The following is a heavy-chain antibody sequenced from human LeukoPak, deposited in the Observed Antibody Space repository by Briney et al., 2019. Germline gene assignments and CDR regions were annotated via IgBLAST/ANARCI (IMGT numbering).Heavy chain of an antibody. D-gene: IGHD6-13*01. V-gene: IGHV1-8*01. J-gene: IGHJ5*02. CDR2: MDANSGNT. CDR1: GYTFTSYD. CDR3: AREHPQGSWWDWFDP. Sequence: ASVKVSCKASGYTFTSYDINWVRQATGQGLEWMGWMDANSGNTGYAQKFQGRVTMTRNTSISTAYMELGSLRSEDTAVHYCAREHPQGSWWDWFDPWGQGTLVTVSS.